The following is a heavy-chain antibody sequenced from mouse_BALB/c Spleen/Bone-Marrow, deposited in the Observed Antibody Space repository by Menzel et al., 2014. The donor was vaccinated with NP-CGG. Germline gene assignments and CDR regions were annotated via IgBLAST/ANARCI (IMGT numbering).Heavy chain of an antibody. CDR2: INPGSGGT. J-gene: IGHJ4*01. V-gene: IGHV1-54*01. Sequence: QVQLQQSGAELVRPGTSVKVSCKASGYAFTNYLIEWVKQRPGQGLEWIGVINPGSGGTNYNEKFKGKATLTADKSSSTAYMLLSCLTSDDSAVYFCARWDYAMDYWGQGTSVTVSS. CDR3: ARWDYAMDY. CDR1: GYAFTNYL.